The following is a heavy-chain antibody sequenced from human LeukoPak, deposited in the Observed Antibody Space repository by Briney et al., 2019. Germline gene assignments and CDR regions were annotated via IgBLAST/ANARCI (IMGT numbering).Heavy chain of an antibody. V-gene: IGHV4-39*07. J-gene: IGHJ4*02. CDR3: ARATYCSGGSCYPFPDY. D-gene: IGHD2-15*01. CDR1: GGSISSSSYY. CDR2: IYYSGST. Sequence: SETLSLTCTVSGGSISSSSYYWGWIRQPPGKGLEWIGSIYYSGSTYYNPSLKSRVAISVDTSKNQFSLKLSSVTAADTAVYYCARATYCSGGSCYPFPDYWGREPWSPSPQ.